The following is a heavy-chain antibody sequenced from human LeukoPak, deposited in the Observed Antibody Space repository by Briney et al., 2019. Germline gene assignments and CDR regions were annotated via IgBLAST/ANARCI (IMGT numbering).Heavy chain of an antibody. CDR1: GFTFSSYE. CDR3: ARDPTVTTGWFDP. D-gene: IGHD4-17*01. CDR2: ISSSGSTI. V-gene: IGHV3-48*03. Sequence: GGSLRLSCAASGFTFSSYEMNWVRQAPGKGLEWVSYISSSGSTIYYADSVKGRFTISRDNAKNSLYLQMNSLRAEDTAVYYCARDPTVTTGWFDPWGQGTLVTVSS. J-gene: IGHJ5*02.